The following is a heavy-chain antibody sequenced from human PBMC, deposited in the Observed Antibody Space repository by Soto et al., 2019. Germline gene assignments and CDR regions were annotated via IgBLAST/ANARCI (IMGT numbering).Heavy chain of an antibody. V-gene: IGHV1-18*01. J-gene: IGHJ6*02. Sequence: QVQLVQSGPEVKKPGASVKVSCKASGYIFNNYGLSWVRQAPGDGLEWMGWISVSNGTTHYAQKFQARVTKTTDTAESTDYLDLRSLSSEDAAVYYCAHDAREWAGDEAVVTATRVYPGMHVWGQGTTVTVSS. CDR3: AHDAREWAGDEAVVTATRVYPGMHV. CDR2: ISVSNGTT. CDR1: GYIFNNYG. D-gene: IGHD2-21*02.